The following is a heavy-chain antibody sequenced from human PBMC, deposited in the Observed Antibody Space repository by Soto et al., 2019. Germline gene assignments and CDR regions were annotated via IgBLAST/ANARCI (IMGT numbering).Heavy chain of an antibody. CDR2: ISSSSSYT. CDR1: GFTFSDYY. CDR3: ARGGYCSGCSCFGAVYWYFDL. Sequence: QVQLVESGGGLVKPGGSLRLSCAASGFTFSDYYMSWIRQAPGKGLEWVSYISSSSSYTNYADSVKGRFTISRDNAKNSLYLQMNSLGAEDTAVYYCARGGYCSGCSCFGAVYWYFDLWGRGTLVTVSS. V-gene: IGHV3-11*06. D-gene: IGHD2-15*01. J-gene: IGHJ2*01.